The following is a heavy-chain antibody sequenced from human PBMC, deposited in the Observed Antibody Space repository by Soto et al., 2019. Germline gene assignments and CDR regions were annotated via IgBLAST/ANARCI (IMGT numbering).Heavy chain of an antibody. CDR3: AREKGRSGYVLFDY. CDR2: IHYSGST. Sequence: QVQLQESGPGLVKPSQTLSLTCTVSGASISSGNYYWSWIRQRPGKGLEWIGYIHYSGSTYYNPSLKSRVTISVDTSKNQFSLKLSSVTVADTAVYYCAREKGRSGYVLFDYWGQGTLVTVSS. V-gene: IGHV4-31*03. D-gene: IGHD5-12*01. CDR1: GASISSGNYY. J-gene: IGHJ4*02.